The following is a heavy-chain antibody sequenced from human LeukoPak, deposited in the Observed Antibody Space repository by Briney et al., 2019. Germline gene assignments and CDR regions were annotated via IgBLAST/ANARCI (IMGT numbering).Heavy chain of an antibody. D-gene: IGHD3-22*01. CDR2: ISSSSSYI. CDR3: ARGDYYDSSGYDSNDY. J-gene: IGHJ4*02. Sequence: GGSLRLSCAASGFTFSSYSMNWVRQAPGKGLEWVSSISSSSSYIYYADSVKGRFTISRDNAKNSLYLQMNSLRAEDTAVYYCARGDYYDSSGYDSNDYWGQGTLVTVSS. CDR1: GFTFSSYS. V-gene: IGHV3-21*01.